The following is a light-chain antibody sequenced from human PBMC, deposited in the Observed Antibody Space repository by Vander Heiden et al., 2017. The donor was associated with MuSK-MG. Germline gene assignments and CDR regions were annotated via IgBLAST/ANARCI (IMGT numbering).Light chain of an antibody. Sequence: SYELTQPSSVSVSPGQTASITCSGDKLENKYTSWYQHKPGQSPVLVIYRRTQRPSGIPERFSGSYSGNTATLTISGTQTMDEADYYCQAWDSSIQVVFGGGTKLTVL. CDR2: RRT. V-gene: IGLV3-1*01. J-gene: IGLJ2*01. CDR1: KLENKY. CDR3: QAWDSSIQVV.